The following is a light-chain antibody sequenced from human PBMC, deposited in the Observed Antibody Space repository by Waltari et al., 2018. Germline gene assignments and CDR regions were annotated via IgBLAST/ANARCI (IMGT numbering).Light chain of an antibody. V-gene: IGKV1D-16*01. J-gene: IGKJ4*01. CDR1: QDISNW. CDR3: QQLVNYPLT. CDR2: RAS. Sequence: IQLTQSPSSLSASVGDRVTITCRASQDISNWLAWYQQKPGKAPKLLISRASTLHSCAPSRCSGSGSGTDFSLTISGIQPEDSATYYCQQLVNYPLTFGGGTKVEIK.